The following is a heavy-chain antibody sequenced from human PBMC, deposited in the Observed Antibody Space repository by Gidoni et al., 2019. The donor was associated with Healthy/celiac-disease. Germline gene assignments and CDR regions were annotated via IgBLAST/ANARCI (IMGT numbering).Heavy chain of an antibody. V-gene: IGHV3-23*01. D-gene: IGHD6-6*01. CDR1: GSTFISYA. Sequence: EVQLLEYGGGLVQPGGSLRLSCAASGSTFISYAMSWVRQAPGKGLEWVSAISGNGGSTYYAGSVKGRFTISRDNSKNTLYLLMNSLRAEDTAVYYCAKDSRKEAYSSSSGAFDIWGQGTMVTVSS. CDR2: ISGNGGST. CDR3: AKDSRKEAYSSSSGAFDI. J-gene: IGHJ3*02.